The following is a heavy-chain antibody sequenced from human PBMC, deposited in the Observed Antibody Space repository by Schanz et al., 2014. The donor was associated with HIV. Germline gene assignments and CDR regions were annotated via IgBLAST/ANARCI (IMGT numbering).Heavy chain of an antibody. V-gene: IGHV3-33*06. D-gene: IGHD4-17*01. Sequence: QVQLVESGGGVVQPGRSLRLSCAASGFTFSSYGMHWVRQAPGKGLEWVAVIWYDGSKKYYADSVKGRFTISRDNSKNTLYLQMNSLRAEDTAVYYCAKEATVVTLAFDIWGQGTMVTVSS. CDR2: IWYDGSKK. CDR1: GFTFSSYG. J-gene: IGHJ3*02. CDR3: AKEATVVTLAFDI.